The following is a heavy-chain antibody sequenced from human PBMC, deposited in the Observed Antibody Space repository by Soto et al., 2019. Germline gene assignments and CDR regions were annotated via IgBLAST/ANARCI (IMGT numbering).Heavy chain of an antibody. V-gene: IGHV3-7*05. CDR2: IKQDGSEK. D-gene: IGHD3-22*01. CDR3: ARVGEYYDSSGYYEGWFDP. CDR1: GCTFSSYW. J-gene: IGHJ5*02. Sequence: PGGSRRLSCAASGCTFSSYWMSWVRQAPGKGLEWVANIKQDGSEKYYVDSVKGRFTISRDNAKNSLYLQMNSLRAEDTAVYYCARVGEYYDSSGYYEGWFDPWGQGP.